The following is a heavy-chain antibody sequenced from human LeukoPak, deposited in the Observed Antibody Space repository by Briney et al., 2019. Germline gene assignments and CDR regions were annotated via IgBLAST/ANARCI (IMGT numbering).Heavy chain of an antibody. CDR2: IDHSDSYT. J-gene: IGHJ4*02. CDR3: ARRGGGGSSASAKAFDY. Sequence: KVSCKASGYTFTSYWISWVRQMPGKGLEWMGRIDHSDSYTNYSPSFQGHVTISADKSISTAYLQWSSLKASDTAMYYCARRGGGGSSASAKAFDYWGQGTLVTVSS. D-gene: IGHD2-15*01. V-gene: IGHV5-10-1*01. CDR1: GYTFTSYW.